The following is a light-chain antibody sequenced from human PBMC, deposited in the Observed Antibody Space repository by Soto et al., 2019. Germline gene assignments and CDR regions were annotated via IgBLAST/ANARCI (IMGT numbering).Light chain of an antibody. CDR2: EVT. J-gene: IGLJ1*01. CDR1: NSDVGSYNL. V-gene: IGLV2-23*02. Sequence: QSALTQPASESGTPRHSITISCTGTNSDVGSYNLVSWFQRHPDIALILVIYEVTKRPSGVSDRFSGTKSSNTAALTIYGLQSEDEADYYSFSYAGDGVYVFGTGTKVTGL. CDR3: FSYAGDGVYV.